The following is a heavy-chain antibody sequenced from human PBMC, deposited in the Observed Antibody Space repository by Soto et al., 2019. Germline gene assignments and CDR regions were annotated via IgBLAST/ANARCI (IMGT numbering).Heavy chain of an antibody. CDR2: IYYSGST. Sequence: SSETLSLTCTVSGGSISSGGYYWSWIRQHPGKGLEWIGYIYYSGSTYYNPSLKSRVTISVDTSKNQFSLKLSSVTAADTAVYYCARAPSGSYYRGSWFDPWGQGTLVTVSS. CDR1: GGSISSGGYY. D-gene: IGHD3-10*01. J-gene: IGHJ5*02. CDR3: ARAPSGSYYRGSWFDP. V-gene: IGHV4-31*03.